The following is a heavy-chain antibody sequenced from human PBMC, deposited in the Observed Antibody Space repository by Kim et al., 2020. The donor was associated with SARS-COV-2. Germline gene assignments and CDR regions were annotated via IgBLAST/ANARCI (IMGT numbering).Heavy chain of an antibody. CDR3: AKDRHGSGSYYLNWFDP. J-gene: IGHJ5*02. V-gene: IGHV3-23*01. CDR1: GFTFSSYA. CDR2: ISGSGGST. Sequence: GGSLRLSCAASGFTFSSYAMSWVRQAPGKGLEWVSAISGSGGSTYYADSVKGRFTISRDNSKNTLYLQMNSLRAEDTAVYYCAKDRHGSGSYYLNWFDPWGQGTLVTVSS. D-gene: IGHD3-10*01.